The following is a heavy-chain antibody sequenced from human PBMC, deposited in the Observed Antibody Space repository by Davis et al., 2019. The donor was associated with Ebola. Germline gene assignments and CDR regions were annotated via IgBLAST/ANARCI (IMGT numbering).Heavy chain of an antibody. J-gene: IGHJ4*02. CDR1: GVSISRHY. V-gene: IGHV4-38-2*02. D-gene: IGHD6-13*01. Sequence: PSETLSLTCTVSGVSISRHYWGWIRQPPGKGLEWIGSIYHSGSTYYNPSLKSRVTISVDTSKNQFSLNLSSVTAADTAVYYCARDSVAAGIFDYWGQGTLVTVSS. CDR2: IYHSGST. CDR3: ARDSVAAGIFDY.